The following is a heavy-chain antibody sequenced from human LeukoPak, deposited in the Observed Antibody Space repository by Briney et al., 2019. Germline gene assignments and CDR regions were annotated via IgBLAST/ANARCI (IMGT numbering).Heavy chain of an antibody. CDR1: GFTFSSYA. CDR2: ISGSGGST. Sequence: GGSLRLSCAASGFTFSSYAMSWVRQAPGKGLERVSAISGSGGSTYYADSVKGRFTISRDNSKNTLYLQMNSLRAEDTAVYYCARDRDSYGHFDSWGQGTLVTVSS. V-gene: IGHV3-23*01. D-gene: IGHD5-18*01. J-gene: IGHJ4*02. CDR3: ARDRDSYGHFDS.